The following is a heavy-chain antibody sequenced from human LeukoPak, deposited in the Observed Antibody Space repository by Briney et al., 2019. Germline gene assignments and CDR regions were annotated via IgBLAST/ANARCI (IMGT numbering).Heavy chain of an antibody. CDR2: ISSSGSTI. Sequence: GGSLRLSCTASGFTFSSYSMNWVRQAPGKGLEWVSYISSSGSTIYYADSVKGRFTISRDNAKNSLYLQMNSLRAEDTAVYYCARDQFLRITMVRGVFYGMDVWGQGTTVTVSS. D-gene: IGHD3-10*01. CDR3: ARDQFLRITMVRGVFYGMDV. CDR1: GFTFSSYS. J-gene: IGHJ6*02. V-gene: IGHV3-48*04.